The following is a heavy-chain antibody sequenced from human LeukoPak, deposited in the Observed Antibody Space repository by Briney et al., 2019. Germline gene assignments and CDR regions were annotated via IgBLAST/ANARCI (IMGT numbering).Heavy chain of an antibody. J-gene: IGHJ3*02. CDR3: ARDYDYFSGHNLDAYDI. V-gene: IGHV3-7*01. CDR2: IKEDGSAK. Sequence: GGSLRLSCAASGLNFSRNWMTWVRQAPGKGLEWVANIKEDGSAKSYVDSVKGRFTISRDNAKNSLYLQMSSLRVEDTAVYYCARDYDYFSGHNLDAYDIWGQGTTITVSS. CDR1: GLNFSRNW. D-gene: IGHD2-15*01.